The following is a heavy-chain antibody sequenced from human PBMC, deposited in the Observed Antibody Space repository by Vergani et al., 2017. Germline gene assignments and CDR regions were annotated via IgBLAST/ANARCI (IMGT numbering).Heavy chain of an antibody. CDR2: ISSSSSYT. Sequence: QVQLVESGGGLVKPGGSLRLSCAASGFTFSDYYMSWIRQAPGKGLEWVSYISSSSSYTNYADSVKGRFTISRDNAKNSLYLQMNSLRAEDTAVYYCASHNTYYYDSSGYYPLDYWGQGTLVTVSS. CDR3: ASHNTYYYDSSGYYPLDY. V-gene: IGHV3-11*06. D-gene: IGHD3-22*01. J-gene: IGHJ4*02. CDR1: GFTFSDYY.